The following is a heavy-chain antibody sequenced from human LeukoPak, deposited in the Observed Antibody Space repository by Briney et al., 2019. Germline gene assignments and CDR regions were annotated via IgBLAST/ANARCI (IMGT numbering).Heavy chain of an antibody. D-gene: IGHD6-6*01. CDR1: RFTFSSYV. Sequence: PGGSLRLSCAASRFTFSSYVMHAVRQAPGKGLEWVALISYDGTNKYYADSVKGRFTVSRYNSKNTLYLQMNSLRGEDTAVYYCAKRYSSSPYYYYYGMDVWGQGTTVTVSS. J-gene: IGHJ6*02. CDR3: AKRYSSSPYYYYYGMDV. CDR2: ISYDGTNK. V-gene: IGHV3-30*18.